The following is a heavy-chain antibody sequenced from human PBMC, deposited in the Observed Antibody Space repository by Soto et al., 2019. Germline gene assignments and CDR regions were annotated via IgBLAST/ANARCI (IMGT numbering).Heavy chain of an antibody. D-gene: IGHD3-22*01. V-gene: IGHV3-48*03. CDR2: ISSSGSTI. CDR1: GFTFSSYE. J-gene: IGHJ4*02. Sequence: GGSLRLSCAASGFTFSSYEMNWVRQEPGKGLEWCSYISSSGSTIYDADSVKGRYTISRENAKNSLYLQKNSLRAEDTAVYYCAGYYDSSGYYYFDYWGQGTLVTVSS. CDR3: AGYYDSSGYYYFDY.